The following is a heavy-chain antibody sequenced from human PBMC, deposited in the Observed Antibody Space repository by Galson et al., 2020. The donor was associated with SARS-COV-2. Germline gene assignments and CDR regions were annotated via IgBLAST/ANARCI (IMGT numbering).Heavy chain of an antibody. J-gene: IGHJ4*02. Sequence: ASVKVSCKTSGYTFTDYFIHWVRQAPGQGLEWMGWIDPNIGGTKSAQKFQGRVTMTRDTSISTAYMELSSLRSDDTANYFCARGIRGYYQYYVDYWGQGPLVTVSS. CDR1: GYTFTDYF. CDR2: IDPNIGGT. D-gene: IGHD3-16*01. CDR3: ARGIRGYYQYYVDY. V-gene: IGHV1-2*02.